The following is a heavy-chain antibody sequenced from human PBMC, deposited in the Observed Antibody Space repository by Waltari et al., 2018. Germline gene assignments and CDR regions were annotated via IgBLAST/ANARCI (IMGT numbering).Heavy chain of an antibody. Sequence: QVQLQESGPGLVKPSETLSLTCTASGGSISSSYWSWTRQPPGKGLEWIGYIYYSGSTNYNPSLKSRVTISVDTSKNQFSLKLSSVTAADTAVYYCARAMSSSWPIDPWGQGTLVTVSS. CDR2: IYYSGST. CDR3: ARAMSSSWPIDP. V-gene: IGHV4-59*01. D-gene: IGHD6-13*01. J-gene: IGHJ5*02. CDR1: GGSISSSY.